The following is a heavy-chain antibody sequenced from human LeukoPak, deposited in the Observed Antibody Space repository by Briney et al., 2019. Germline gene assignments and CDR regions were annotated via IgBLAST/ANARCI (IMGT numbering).Heavy chain of an antibody. J-gene: IGHJ6*03. D-gene: IGHD3-10*01. CDR3: ARDHYGSGSYYHFYYYYYMDV. V-gene: IGHV3-66*01. CDR1: GFTVSSNY. CDR2: IYSGGST. Sequence: GGSLRLSCAASGFTVSSNYMSWVRQAPGKGLEWVSVIYSGGSTYYADSVKGRFTISRDNAKNSLYLQMNSLRAEDTAVYYCARDHYGSGSYYHFYYYYYMDVWGKGTTVTISS.